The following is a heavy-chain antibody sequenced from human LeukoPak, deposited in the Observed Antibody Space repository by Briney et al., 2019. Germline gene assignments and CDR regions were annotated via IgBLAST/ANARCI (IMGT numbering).Heavy chain of an antibody. D-gene: IGHD1-26*01. J-gene: IGHJ4*02. CDR2: INPSGGST. CDR1: GYTFTSYY. V-gene: IGHV1-46*01. CDR3: ARDPDIIYSGSYFDY. Sequence: ASVKVSCKASGYTFTSYYMRWVRQAPGQGLEWMGIINPSGGSTSYAQKFQGRVTMTRDMSTSTVYMELSSLRSEDTAVYYCARDPDIIYSGSYFDYWGQGTLVTVSS.